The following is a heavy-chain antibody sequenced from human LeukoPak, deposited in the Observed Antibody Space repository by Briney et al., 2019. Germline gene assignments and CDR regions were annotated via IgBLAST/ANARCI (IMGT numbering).Heavy chain of an antibody. CDR3: ASPRIQLDNWFDP. CDR1: GGSISGTSYY. CDR2: IYYSGST. Sequence: PSETLSLTCTVSGGSISGTSYYWGWNRQPQGKGREWIGCIYYSGSTYYNPSIKRRVTISVDTSKNPFSLKLSSVTAADTAVYYCASPRIQLDNWFDPGGEGTLVTVSS. D-gene: IGHD5-18*01. V-gene: IGHV4-39*01. J-gene: IGHJ5*02.